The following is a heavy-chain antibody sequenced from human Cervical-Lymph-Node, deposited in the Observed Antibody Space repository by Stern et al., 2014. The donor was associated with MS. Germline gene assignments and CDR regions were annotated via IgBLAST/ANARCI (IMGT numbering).Heavy chain of an antibody. V-gene: IGHV1-46*01. D-gene: IGHD6-19*01. Sequence: VQLVESGAEVKKPGASVKVSCKASGYTFISYYMHWVRQAPGQGLEWMGIINPSGGSTTYVQKFQGRVTMTRDTSTSTVYMELRSLRSDDTAVYYCAREVAGHRLGMMDVWGQGTTVTVSS. J-gene: IGHJ6*02. CDR3: AREVAGHRLGMMDV. CDR1: GYTFISYY. CDR2: INPSGGST.